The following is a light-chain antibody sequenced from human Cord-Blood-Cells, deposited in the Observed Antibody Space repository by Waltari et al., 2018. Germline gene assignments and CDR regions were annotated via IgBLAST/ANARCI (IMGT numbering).Light chain of an antibody. CDR3: SSYTSSSTVV. V-gene: IGLV2-14*01. CDR1: SSDVGDYNY. J-gene: IGLJ2*01. Sequence: QSALTQPASVSGSPRQSITISCTGTSSDVGDYNYVSWYQQHPGKAPKLMIYEVSNQPSGVSNRFSGSKSGNTASLTISGLQAEDEADYYCSSYTSSSTVVFGGGTKLTVL. CDR2: EVS.